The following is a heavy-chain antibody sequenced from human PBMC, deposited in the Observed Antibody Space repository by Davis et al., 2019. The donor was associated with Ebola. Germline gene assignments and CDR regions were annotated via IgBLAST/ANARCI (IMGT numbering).Heavy chain of an antibody. Sequence: PSETLSLTCAVYGGSFSGYYWSWIRQPPGKGLEWIGEINHSGSTNYNPSLKSRVTISVDTSKNQFSLKLSSVTAADTAVYYCARHQHYGMDVWGQGTTVTVSS. CDR2: INHSGST. V-gene: IGHV4-34*01. CDR3: ARHQHYGMDV. D-gene: IGHD2-2*01. J-gene: IGHJ6*02. CDR1: GGSFSGYY.